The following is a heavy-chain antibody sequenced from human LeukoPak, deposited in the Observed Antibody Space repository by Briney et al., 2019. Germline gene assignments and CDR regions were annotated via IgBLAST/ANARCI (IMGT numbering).Heavy chain of an antibody. D-gene: IGHD1-26*01. V-gene: IGHV4-4*09. J-gene: IGHJ4*02. CDR3: ARLRVSGSYLYYFDY. CDR1: NGSLSSYH. Sequence: SETQSLTCTVSNGSLSSYHWSWVRQPPGKGLEWIGYILTSGTTNYNPSLKSRLTISVDTSKNQFTLKLSSVTAADTAVYYCARLRVSGSYLYYFDYWGQGTLVTVSS. CDR2: ILTSGTT.